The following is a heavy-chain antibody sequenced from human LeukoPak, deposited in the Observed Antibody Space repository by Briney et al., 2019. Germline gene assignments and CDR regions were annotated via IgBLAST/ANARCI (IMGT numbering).Heavy chain of an antibody. CDR1: GFTVSSNY. Sequence: GGSLRLSCAASGFTVSSNYMSWVRQAPGKGLEWVSVIYSGGSTYYADSVKGRFTISRDNSKNTLYLQMNSLRAEDTAVYDCAREPYDSSGFALDYWGQGTLVTVSS. J-gene: IGHJ4*02. CDR3: AREPYDSSGFALDY. CDR2: IYSGGST. D-gene: IGHD3-22*01. V-gene: IGHV3-66*01.